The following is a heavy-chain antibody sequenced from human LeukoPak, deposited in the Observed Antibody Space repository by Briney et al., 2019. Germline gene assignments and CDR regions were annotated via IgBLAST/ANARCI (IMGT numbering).Heavy chain of an antibody. CDR2: IYTSGST. J-gene: IGHJ5*02. CDR1: GGSISSGSYY. Sequence: PSETLSLTCTVSGGSISSGSYYWSWIRQPAGKGLEWIGRIYTSGSTNYNPSLKSRVTISVDTSKNQFSLKLSSVTAADTAVYYCARDHDPYCGGDRYSKGCFDPWGQGTLVTVSS. D-gene: IGHD2-21*02. CDR3: ARDHDPYCGGDRYSKGCFDP. V-gene: IGHV4-61*02.